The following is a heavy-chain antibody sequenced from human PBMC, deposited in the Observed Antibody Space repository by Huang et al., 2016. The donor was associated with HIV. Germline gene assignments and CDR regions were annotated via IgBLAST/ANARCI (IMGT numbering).Heavy chain of an antibody. Sequence: EVRLEESGGDLVKPGGSRRLSCTASGFSFKSFSMNWVRHAPGKGLEWVSSSSNSGKYIHYRDSVKGRFTITRDNAKDSLYLQMSALRGDDTGIYFCARGPLDCSRGQCHSGGLDLWGHGTLVTVSS. J-gene: IGHJ5*02. CDR3: ARGPLDCSRGQCHSGGLDL. CDR2: SSNSGKYI. V-gene: IGHV3-21*02. D-gene: IGHD4-4*01. CDR1: GFSFKSFS.